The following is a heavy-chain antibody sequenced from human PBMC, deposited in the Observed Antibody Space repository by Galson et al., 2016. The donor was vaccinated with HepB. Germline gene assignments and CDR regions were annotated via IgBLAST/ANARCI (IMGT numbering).Heavy chain of an antibody. V-gene: IGHV3-30*03. J-gene: IGHJ4*02. CDR2: ISRDGSSK. D-gene: IGHD3-10*01. CDR3: HPG. Sequence: SLRLSCATSGFTFSTYGMHWVRQAPGKGLEWVAGISRDGSSKNYADSVKGRFTISRDNSKNTLYLQMNSRRTEDTAVYHCHPGGGQGTLVTVSS. CDR1: GFTFSTYG.